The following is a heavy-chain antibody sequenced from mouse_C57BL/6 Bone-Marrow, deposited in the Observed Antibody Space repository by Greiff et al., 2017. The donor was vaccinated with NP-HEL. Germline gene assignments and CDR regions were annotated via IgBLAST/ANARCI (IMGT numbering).Heavy chain of an antibody. D-gene: IGHD1-1*02. CDR1: GYTFTSYG. CDR2: IYPRSGNT. CDR3: AREGTMSYYFDY. Sequence: QVQLKESGAELARPGASVKLSCKASGYTFTSYGISWVKQRTGQGLEWIGEIYPRSGNTYYNEKFKGKATLTAYKSSSTAYMELRSLTSEDSAVYYCAREGTMSYYFDYWGQGTTLTVSS. J-gene: IGHJ2*01. V-gene: IGHV1-81*01.